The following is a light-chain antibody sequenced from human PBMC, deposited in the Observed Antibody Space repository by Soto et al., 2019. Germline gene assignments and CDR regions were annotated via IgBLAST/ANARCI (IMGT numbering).Light chain of an antibody. Sequence: DIQMTQSPSSLSASVGDRVTITCRARQSISSYLNWYQQKPGKAPKLLIYAASSLQSWVPSRFSGSGSGTDFTLTISSLQPEDFATYYCQQSYSTPYTFGQGTKLEIK. J-gene: IGKJ2*01. CDR1: QSISSY. CDR2: AAS. CDR3: QQSYSTPYT. V-gene: IGKV1-39*01.